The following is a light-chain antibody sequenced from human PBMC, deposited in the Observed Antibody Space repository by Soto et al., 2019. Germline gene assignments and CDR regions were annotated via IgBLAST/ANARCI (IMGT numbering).Light chain of an antibody. Sequence: DIQMTQSPSSLSASVGDRVTITCRASQYITTYLNWYQQKPGQPPKLLIYGASNLQSGVPSRFSGSGSGTHFTLTISSLQPEDFATYYCQESDGSSRTFGGGTRVEIK. CDR2: GAS. CDR3: QESDGSSRT. CDR1: QYITTY. J-gene: IGKJ4*01. V-gene: IGKV1-39*01.